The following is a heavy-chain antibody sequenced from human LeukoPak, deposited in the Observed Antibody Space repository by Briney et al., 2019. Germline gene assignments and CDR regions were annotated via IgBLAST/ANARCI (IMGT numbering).Heavy chain of an antibody. D-gene: IGHD3-9*01. CDR3: AEGPYYDILTGYSSDAFHI. V-gene: IGHV3-48*01. Sequence: GSLRLSCAASGFTFSSHSMNWVRQAPGKGLEWVSYISSSSSTIYYADSVKGRFTISRDNAKNSLYLQMNSLRAEDTAVYYCAEGPYYDILTGYSSDAFHIWGQGTVVTVSS. CDR1: GFTFSSHS. J-gene: IGHJ3*02. CDR2: ISSSSSTI.